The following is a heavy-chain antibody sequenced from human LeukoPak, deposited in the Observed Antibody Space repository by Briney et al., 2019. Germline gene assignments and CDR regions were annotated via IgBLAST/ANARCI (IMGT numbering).Heavy chain of an antibody. D-gene: IGHD6-13*01. CDR2: ISAYNGNT. V-gene: IGHV1-18*01. J-gene: IGHJ4*02. CDR3: ARTYSSYSSNSEFDY. CDR1: GYTFTSYG. Sequence: ASVKVSCKASGYTFTSYGITWVRQAPGQGLEWMGWISAYNGNTDYAQKFQGRVTMTTHTSTTTAYMEVTSLISDDTAVYYCARTYSSYSSNSEFDYWGQGTLVIVSS.